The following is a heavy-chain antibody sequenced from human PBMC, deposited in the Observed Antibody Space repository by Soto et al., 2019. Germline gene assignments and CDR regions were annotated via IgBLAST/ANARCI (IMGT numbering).Heavy chain of an antibody. D-gene: IGHD6-6*01. J-gene: IGHJ6*02. CDR3: ASHFGWIAARPWGQPYYYYGMDV. CDR2: IIPIFGTA. Sequence: QVQLVQSGAEVKKPGSSVKVSCKASGGTFSSYAISWVRQAPGQGLEWMGGIIPIFGTANYAQKFQGRVTITADESTSTAYMELSSLRSEDTAVYYCASHFGWIAARPWGQPYYYYGMDVWGQGTTVTVSS. CDR1: GGTFSSYA. V-gene: IGHV1-69*01.